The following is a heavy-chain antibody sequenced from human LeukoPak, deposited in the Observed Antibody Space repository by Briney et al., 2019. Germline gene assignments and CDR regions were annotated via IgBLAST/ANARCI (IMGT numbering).Heavy chain of an antibody. J-gene: IGHJ4*02. CDR3: ARGKSIAAAGFIDY. V-gene: IGHV4-59*01. CDR2: IYYSGST. Sequence: KTSETLSLTCTVSGGSISSYYWSWIRQPPGKGLEWIGYIYYSGSTNYNPSLKSRVTISVDTSKNQLSLKLSSVTAADTAVYYCARGKSIAAAGFIDYWGQGTLVTVSS. D-gene: IGHD6-13*01. CDR1: GGSISSYY.